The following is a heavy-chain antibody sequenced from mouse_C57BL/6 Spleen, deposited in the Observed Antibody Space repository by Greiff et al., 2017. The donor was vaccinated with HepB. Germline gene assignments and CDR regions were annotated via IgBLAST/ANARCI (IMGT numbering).Heavy chain of an antibody. CDR2: ISSGGDYI. CDR3: TRDYYYGSRYYAMDY. D-gene: IGHD1-1*01. Sequence: EVKLVESGEGLVKPGGSLKLSCAASGFTFSSYAMSWVRQTPEKRLEWVAYISSGGDYIYYADTVKGRFTISRDNARNTLYLQMSSLKSEDTAMYYCTRDYYYGSRYYAMDYWGQGTSVTVSS. J-gene: IGHJ4*01. V-gene: IGHV5-9-1*02. CDR1: GFTFSSYA.